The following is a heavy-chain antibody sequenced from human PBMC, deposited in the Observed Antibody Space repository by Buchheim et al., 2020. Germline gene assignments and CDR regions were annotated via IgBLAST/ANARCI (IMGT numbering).Heavy chain of an antibody. D-gene: IGHD6-13*01. Sequence: QVQLVESGGGVVQPGRSLRLSCAASGFTFSTFAMHWVRQAPGKGLEWVAIIWYDGSNQYYADSVRGRFTISRDNSNNTLYLQMNSLRAEDTAVYYCAREAAAGTRFDYWGQGTL. CDR2: IWYDGSNQ. CDR3: AREAAAGTRFDY. J-gene: IGHJ4*02. CDR1: GFTFSTFA. V-gene: IGHV3-33*08.